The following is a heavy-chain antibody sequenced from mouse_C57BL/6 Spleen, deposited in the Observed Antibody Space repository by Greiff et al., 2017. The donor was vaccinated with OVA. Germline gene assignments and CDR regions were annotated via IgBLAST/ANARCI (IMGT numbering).Heavy chain of an antibody. CDR3: AREEVYGSKDY. CDR1: GYSFTDYN. CDR2: INPNYGTT. Sequence: EVQLQQSGPELVKPGASVKISCKASGYSFTDYNMNWVKQSTGKSLEWIGEINPNYGTTSYNQKFKGKATLTVDQSSSTAYKQLNSLTSKDSAVYYCAREEVYGSKDYWGQGTTLTVSS. J-gene: IGHJ2*01. V-gene: IGHV1-39*01. D-gene: IGHD1-1*01.